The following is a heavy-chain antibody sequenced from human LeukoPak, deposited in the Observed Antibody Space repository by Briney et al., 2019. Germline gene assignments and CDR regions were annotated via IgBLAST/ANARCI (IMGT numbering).Heavy chain of an antibody. D-gene: IGHD1-14*01. J-gene: IGHJ4*02. CDR2: IHPNNGDT. V-gene: IGHV1-2*02. Sequence: ASLKVSCKSSGYAFTGYYFHWVRQAPGQGLEWVGWIHPNNGDTNSAKKFQGRVTMTRATSISTAYMELNRLTSDDTAVYYCARSNRDSFDYWGQGTLVTVSS. CDR1: GYAFTGYY. CDR3: ARSNRDSFDY.